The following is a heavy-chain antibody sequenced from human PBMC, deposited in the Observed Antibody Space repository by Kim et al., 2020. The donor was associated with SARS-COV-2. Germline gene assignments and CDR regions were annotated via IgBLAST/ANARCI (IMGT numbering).Heavy chain of an antibody. CDR2: ISTNGVRT. CDR1: GYTFTSYG. J-gene: IGHJ4*02. V-gene: IGHV1-18*04. Sequence: ASVKVSCKASGYTFTSYGINWVRQAPGQGLEWMGWISTNGVRTHFAEKFQGRLTMTRDTSTTTAYMELRSLTSDDTAVYYCARKVYVDSVWPSDFWGQGT. D-gene: IGHD2-8*01. CDR3: ARKVYVDSVWPSDF.